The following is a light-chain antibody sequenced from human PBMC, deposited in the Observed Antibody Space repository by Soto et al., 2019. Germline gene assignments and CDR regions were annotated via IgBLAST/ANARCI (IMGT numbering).Light chain of an antibody. V-gene: IGKV3-20*01. CDR3: QQYDGSPRT. Sequence: EVVLTQSPATLSLSPGEGATLSCRVSQSISSSYLSWYQQRPGQAPRLLIYGASTRATGIPARFSGSGSGTDFTLTISRLEPEDFAVYYCQQYDGSPRTFGQGTKVDIK. CDR1: QSISSSY. J-gene: IGKJ1*01. CDR2: GAS.